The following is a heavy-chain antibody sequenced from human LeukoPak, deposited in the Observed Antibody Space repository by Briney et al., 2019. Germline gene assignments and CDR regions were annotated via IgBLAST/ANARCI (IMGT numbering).Heavy chain of an antibody. CDR3: ARSGYSGYGTANNWFDP. Sequence: SETLSLTCTVSGGSISSYYWSWIRQPPGKGLEWIGYIYYSGSTNYNPSLKSRVTISVDTSKNQFSLKLSSVTAADTAVYYCARSGYSGYGTANNWFDPWGQGTLVTVPS. J-gene: IGHJ5*02. V-gene: IGHV4-59*08. CDR1: GGSISSYY. CDR2: IYYSGST. D-gene: IGHD5-12*01.